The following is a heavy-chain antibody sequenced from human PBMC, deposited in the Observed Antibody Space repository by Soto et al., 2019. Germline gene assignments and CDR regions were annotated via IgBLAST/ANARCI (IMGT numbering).Heavy chain of an antibody. V-gene: IGHV5-51*01. D-gene: IGHD6-19*01. J-gene: IGHJ4*02. CDR3: ARGLSIAVAGMSLDY. CDR2: IYPGDSDT. CDR1: GYSFTSYW. Sequence: GESLKISCKGSGYSFTSYWIGWVRQMPGKGLEWMGIIYPGDSDTRYSPSSQGQVTISADKSISTAYLQWSSLKASDTAMYYCARGLSIAVAGMSLDYWGQGTLVTVSS.